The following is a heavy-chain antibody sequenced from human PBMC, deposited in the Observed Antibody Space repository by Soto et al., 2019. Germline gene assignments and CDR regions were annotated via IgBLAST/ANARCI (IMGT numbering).Heavy chain of an antibody. Sequence: GXSXKVSFKAAGYTXTSYGISWVRQAPGQGLEWRGWISAYNGNTNYAQKLQGRVTMTTDTSTSTAYMELGSLRSHDTAMYYCARQAYRYDTNSFGYWGQGTLGTVSS. CDR3: ARQAYRYDTNSFGY. D-gene: IGHD3-22*01. CDR2: ISAYNGNT. J-gene: IGHJ4*02. CDR1: GYTXTSYG. V-gene: IGHV1-18*01.